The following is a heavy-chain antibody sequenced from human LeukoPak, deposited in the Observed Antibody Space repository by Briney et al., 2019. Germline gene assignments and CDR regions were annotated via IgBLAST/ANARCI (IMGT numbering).Heavy chain of an antibody. CDR2: INHSGST. J-gene: IGHJ6*03. Sequence: SETLSLTCAVYGGSFSGYYWSWIRQPPGKGLEWIGEINHSGSTNYNPSLKSRVTISVDTSKNQFSLKLSSVTAADTAVYYCARRSGFNWNYVPPYYYYYYYMDVWGKGTTVTVSS. D-gene: IGHD1-7*01. CDR3: ARRSGFNWNYVPPYYYYYYYMDV. V-gene: IGHV4-34*01. CDR1: GGSFSGYY.